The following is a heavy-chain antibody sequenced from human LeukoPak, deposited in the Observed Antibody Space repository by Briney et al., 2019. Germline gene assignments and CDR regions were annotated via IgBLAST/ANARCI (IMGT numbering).Heavy chain of an antibody. CDR3: ARDKNDYVWGSYRHFDY. CDR1: GFTVSGNY. V-gene: IGHV3-53*01. CDR2: IYSGGTT. J-gene: IGHJ4*02. D-gene: IGHD3-16*02. Sequence: GGSLRLSCAVSGFTVSGNYMSWVRQAPGKGLEWVSLIYSGGTTYYADSVKGRFTISRDNAKNSLYLQMNSLRAEDTAVYYCARDKNDYVWGSYRHFDYWGQGTLVTVSS.